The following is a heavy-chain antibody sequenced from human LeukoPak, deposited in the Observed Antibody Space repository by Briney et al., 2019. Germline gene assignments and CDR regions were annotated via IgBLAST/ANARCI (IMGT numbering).Heavy chain of an antibody. Sequence: ASVKVSCKASGHTFTGYYMHWVRQAPGQGLEWMGWINPNSGGTNYAQKFQGRVTMTRDTSISTAYMELSRLRSDDTAVYYCASPSVSDYGDYAFDYWGQGTLVTVSS. CDR2: INPNSGGT. CDR3: ASPSVSDYGDYAFDY. J-gene: IGHJ4*02. CDR1: GHTFTGYY. V-gene: IGHV1-2*02. D-gene: IGHD4-17*01.